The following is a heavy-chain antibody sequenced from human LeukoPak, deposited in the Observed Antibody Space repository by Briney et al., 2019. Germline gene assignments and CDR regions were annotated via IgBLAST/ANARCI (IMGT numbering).Heavy chain of an antibody. J-gene: IGHJ4*02. D-gene: IGHD1-26*01. CDR3: ARHKGDCGSYYVFFDY. CDR2: IYTGGST. Sequence: SETLSLTCTVSGGSISSYYWSWIRQPAGKGLEWIGRIYTGGSTNYNPSLKSRVTMSVDTSKNQFSLKLSSVTAADTTVYYCARHKGDCGSYYVFFDYWGQGTLVTVSS. CDR1: GGSISSYY. V-gene: IGHV4-4*07.